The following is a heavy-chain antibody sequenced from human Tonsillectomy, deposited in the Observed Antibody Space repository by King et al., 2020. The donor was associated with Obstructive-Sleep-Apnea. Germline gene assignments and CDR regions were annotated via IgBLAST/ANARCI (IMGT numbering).Heavy chain of an antibody. D-gene: IGHD1-26*01. CDR2: IYHSGTT. Sequence: QLQESGPGLVKPSETLSLTCTVSDYSISSGYYWGWIWQPPGKGLEWIGSIYHSGTTYYNPSLKSRVSISIDTSKNQFSLKLRSVTAADTAVYYCARDPSGSYLYYYYGMDVWGQGTTVTVSS. CDR1: DYSISSGYY. CDR3: ARDPSGSYLYYYYGMDV. J-gene: IGHJ6*02. V-gene: IGHV4-38-2*02.